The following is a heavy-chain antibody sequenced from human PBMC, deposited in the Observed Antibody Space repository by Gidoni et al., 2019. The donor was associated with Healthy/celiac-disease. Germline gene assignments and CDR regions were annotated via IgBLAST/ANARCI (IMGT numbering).Heavy chain of an antibody. Sequence: QVQLVASGGGVVQPGRSLRLSCAASGFTFSSYGMHWVRQAPGKGLEWVAVIWYDGSNKYYADSVKGRFTISRDNSKNTLYLQMNSLRAEDTAVYYCARDYGDYAPYGMDVWGQGTTVTVSS. CDR1: GFTFSSYG. CDR2: IWYDGSNK. CDR3: ARDYGDYAPYGMDV. V-gene: IGHV3-33*01. D-gene: IGHD4-17*01. J-gene: IGHJ6*02.